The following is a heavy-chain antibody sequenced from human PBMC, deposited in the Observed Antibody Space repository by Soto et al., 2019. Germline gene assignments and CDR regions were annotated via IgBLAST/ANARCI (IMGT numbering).Heavy chain of an antibody. Sequence: EAQLVESGGGLVKPGGSLRLSCAASGFTFSSYSMNWVRQAPGKGLEWVSSISSSSSYIYYADSVKGRFTISRDNAKNSLYLQMNSLRAEDTAVYYCARDLIVDCSGGSCYENWFDPWGQGTLVTVSS. J-gene: IGHJ5*02. V-gene: IGHV3-21*01. CDR1: GFTFSSYS. CDR3: ARDLIVDCSGGSCYENWFDP. D-gene: IGHD2-15*01. CDR2: ISSSSSYI.